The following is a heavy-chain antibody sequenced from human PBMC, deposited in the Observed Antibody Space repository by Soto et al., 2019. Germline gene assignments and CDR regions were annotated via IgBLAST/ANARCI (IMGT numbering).Heavy chain of an antibody. Sequence: ASVKVSCKASGYTFTSYGISWVRQAPGQGLEWMGWISAYNGNTNYAQKPQGRVTMTTDTSTSTAYMELRSLRSDDTAVYYCARDIYCSGGSCYGDYYYYYGMDVWGQGTTVTVSS. CDR2: ISAYNGNT. J-gene: IGHJ6*02. D-gene: IGHD2-15*01. CDR1: GYTFTSYG. V-gene: IGHV1-18*01. CDR3: ARDIYCSGGSCYGDYYYYYGMDV.